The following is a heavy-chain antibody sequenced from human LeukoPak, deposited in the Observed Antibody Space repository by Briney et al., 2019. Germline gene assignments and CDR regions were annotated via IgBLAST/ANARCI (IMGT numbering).Heavy chain of an antibody. V-gene: IGHV3-23*01. D-gene: IGHD5-24*01. Sequence: GGSLRLSCAASGFTFSSHGMNWVRQAPGKGLEWVSGIRGDGVTTYYADSVKGRFTISRDNSKNTLYLVMNSLRVDDTAVYYCAKAVDLATISVDIWGQGTMVTVSS. CDR1: GFTFSSHG. J-gene: IGHJ3*02. CDR2: IRGDGVTT. CDR3: AKAVDLATISVDI.